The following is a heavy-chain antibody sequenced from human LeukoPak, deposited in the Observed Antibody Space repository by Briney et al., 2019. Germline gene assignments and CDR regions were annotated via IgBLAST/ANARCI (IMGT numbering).Heavy chain of an antibody. CDR1: GFTFSDYY. J-gene: IGHJ4*02. Sequence: GGSLRLSCAASGFTFSDYYMSWVRQAPGKGLEWVSYISSSGSTIYYADSVKGRFTISRDNAKNSLYLQMNSLRAEDTAVYYCARRYSYGSLFDYWGQGTLVTVSS. D-gene: IGHD5-18*01. V-gene: IGHV3-11*01. CDR3: ARRYSYGSLFDY. CDR2: ISSSGSTI.